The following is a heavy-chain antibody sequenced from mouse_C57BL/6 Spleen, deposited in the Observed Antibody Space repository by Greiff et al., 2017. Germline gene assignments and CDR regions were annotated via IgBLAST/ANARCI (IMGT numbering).Heavy chain of an antibody. CDR2: INYDGSST. CDR1: GFTFSDYY. V-gene: IGHV5-16*01. Sequence: EVQRVESEGGLVQPGSSMKLSCTASGFTFSDYYMAWVRQVPEKGLEWVANINYDGSSTYYLDSLKSRFIISRDNAKNILYLQMSSLKSEDTATYYCARDRNRYYGSPLDDWGQGTTLTVSS. CDR3: ARDRNRYYGSPLDD. J-gene: IGHJ2*01. D-gene: IGHD1-1*01.